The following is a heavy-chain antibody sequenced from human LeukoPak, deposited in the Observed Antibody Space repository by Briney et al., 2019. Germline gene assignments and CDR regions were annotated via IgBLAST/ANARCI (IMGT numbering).Heavy chain of an antibody. J-gene: IGHJ3*02. CDR3: ARDLNDSRGYWEAFDI. D-gene: IGHD3-22*01. CDR1: GASISRSY. Sequence: SETLSLTCTVSGASISRSYWSWIRQPAGKGLEWIGRIYTSGSTNYNPSLKSRVTMSLDTSKSQFSLKLSSVTAADTAVCYCARDLNDSRGYWEAFDIWGQGTMVTVSS. V-gene: IGHV4-4*07. CDR2: IYTSGST.